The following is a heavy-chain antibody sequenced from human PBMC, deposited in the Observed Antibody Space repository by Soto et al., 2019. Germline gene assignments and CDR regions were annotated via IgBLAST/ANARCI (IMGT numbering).Heavy chain of an antibody. CDR2: IYSGGST. CDR1: GFTVSSNY. V-gene: IGHV3-66*01. Sequence: PGGSLRLSCAASGFTVSSNYMSWVRQAPGKGLEWVSVIYSGGSTYYADSVKGRFTISRDNSKNTLYLQMNSLRAEDTAVYYCASGGSGSYYYFDYWGQGTLVTVSS. J-gene: IGHJ4*02. CDR3: ASGGSGSYYYFDY. D-gene: IGHD3-10*01.